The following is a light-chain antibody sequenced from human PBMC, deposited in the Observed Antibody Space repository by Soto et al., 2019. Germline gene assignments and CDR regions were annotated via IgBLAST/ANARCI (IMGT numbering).Light chain of an antibody. CDR3: QQYFVVPFP. CDR1: QSLLYSSNNKNH. V-gene: IGKV4-1*01. J-gene: IGKJ4*01. Sequence: DIGMSKSPDSLAVSLGERATINCKSSQSLLYSSNNKNHLAGYQQKPGQPPQLIIYWASTRESGVPERFSGSGSGTDFTLTISSLEAEDGAFYCCQQYFVVPFPFGGVAKV. CDR2: WAS.